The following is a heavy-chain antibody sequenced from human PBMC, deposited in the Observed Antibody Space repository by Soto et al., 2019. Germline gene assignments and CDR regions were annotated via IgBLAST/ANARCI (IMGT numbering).Heavy chain of an antibody. D-gene: IGHD6-19*01. CDR1: GFTFSSYA. CDR2: ISGSGGST. J-gene: IGHJ4*02. CDR3: ARYQGSYRSAWYVAY. V-gene: IGHV3-23*01. Sequence: GGSLSLSCAASGFTFSSYAMSWVRQAPGKGLEWVSGISGSGGSTYYGDSVKGRFTISRDNSMNTLYLQMNSLRAEDMAVYYCARYQGSYRSAWYVAYWGQGTLVTVSS.